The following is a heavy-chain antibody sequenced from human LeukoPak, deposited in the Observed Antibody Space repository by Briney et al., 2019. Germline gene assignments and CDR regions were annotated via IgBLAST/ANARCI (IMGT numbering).Heavy chain of an antibody. CDR1: GGSISSYY. V-gene: IGHV4-59*01. CDR3: ARDLGDGYNLFDY. Sequence: TSETLSLTCTVSGGSISSYYWSWIRQPPGKGLEWIEYIYYSGSTNYNPSLKSRVTISVDTSKNQFSLKLSSVTAADTAVYYCARDLGDGYNLFDYWGQGTLVTVSS. J-gene: IGHJ4*02. CDR2: IYYSGST. D-gene: IGHD5-24*01.